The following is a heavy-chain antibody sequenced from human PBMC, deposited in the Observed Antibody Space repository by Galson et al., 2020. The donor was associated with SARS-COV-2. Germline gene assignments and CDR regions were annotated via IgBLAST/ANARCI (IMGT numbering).Heavy chain of an antibody. J-gene: IGHJ4*02. CDR1: GYTFTSYA. D-gene: IGHD6-6*01. CDR2: INTNTGKP. Sequence: ASVKVSCKASGYTFTSYAINWVRQAPGQGLECMGWINTNTGKPTYAQGFTGRFVFFMDISVNTAYLQINSLQAGDTAVYYCAREKGTYSSSSHLDSWGQGTQVTVSS. V-gene: IGHV7-4-1*02. CDR3: AREKGTYSSSSHLDS.